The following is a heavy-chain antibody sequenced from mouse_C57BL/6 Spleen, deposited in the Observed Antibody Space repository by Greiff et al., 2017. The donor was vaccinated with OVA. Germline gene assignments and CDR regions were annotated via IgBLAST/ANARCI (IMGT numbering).Heavy chain of an antibody. CDR1: GYTFTDYE. J-gene: IGHJ3*01. D-gene: IGHD3-1*01. CDR2: IDPETGGT. CDR3: SGWLAY. Sequence: QVQLQQSGAALVRPGASVTLSCTASGYTFTDYEMPWVKQTPVHGLEWIGAIDPETGGTAYNQKFKGKAILTADKSSSTAYMERRSLTSGDSAVYYCSGWLAYWGQGTLVTVSA. V-gene: IGHV1-15*01.